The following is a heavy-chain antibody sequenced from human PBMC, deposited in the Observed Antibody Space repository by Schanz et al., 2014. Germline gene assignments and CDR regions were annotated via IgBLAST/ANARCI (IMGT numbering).Heavy chain of an antibody. V-gene: IGHV3-33*01. Sequence: VQLVESGGGMVQPGGSLRLSCAASGFTFSNHGMHWVRQAPGKGLEWVALISYDGSSKNHADSVQGRFTISRDNSKNALYLQMDSLRAEDTAVYYCARGIITMVRGGDVGAFDIWGQGTMVTVSS. D-gene: IGHD3-10*01. CDR2: ISYDGSSK. CDR3: ARGIITMVRGGDVGAFDI. J-gene: IGHJ3*02. CDR1: GFTFSNHG.